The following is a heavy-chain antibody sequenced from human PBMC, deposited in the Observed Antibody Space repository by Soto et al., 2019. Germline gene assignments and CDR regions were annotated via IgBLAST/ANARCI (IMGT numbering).Heavy chain of an antibody. V-gene: IGHV4-38-2*02. CDR3: ARDRVDYYDSSGKTTGMDV. CDR2: IYYSGST. CDR1: GFTFSLYN. Sequence: PGGSLRLSCAASGFTFSLYNMNWIRQPPGKGLERIGSIYYSGSTYYNPSLKSRVTISVDTSKNQFSLKLSSVTAADTAVYYCARDRVDYYDSSGKTTGMDVWGQGTTVTVSS. J-gene: IGHJ6*02. D-gene: IGHD3-22*01.